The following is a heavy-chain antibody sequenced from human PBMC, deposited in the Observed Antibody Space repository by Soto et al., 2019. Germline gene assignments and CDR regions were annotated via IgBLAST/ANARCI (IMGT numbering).Heavy chain of an antibody. CDR2: IYPGDSDT. V-gene: IGHV5-51*01. D-gene: IGHD1-26*01. Sequence: GESLKISCRGSGYTFTDYWIVWVRQMPGKGLEWMGIIYPGDSDTRYSPSFQGQVTISADKSISTAYLQWSSLKASDTAMYYCARHARELRSDAFDIWGQGTMVTVSS. J-gene: IGHJ3*02. CDR3: ARHARELRSDAFDI. CDR1: GYTFTDYW.